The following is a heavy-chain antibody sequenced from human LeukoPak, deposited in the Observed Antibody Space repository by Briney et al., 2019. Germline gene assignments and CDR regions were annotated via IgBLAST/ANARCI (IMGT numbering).Heavy chain of an antibody. D-gene: IGHD6-13*01. Sequence: GGSLRLSCVVSGLSFSDYGMHWVRQAPGKGLEWVAVIWSDGSNKYYADSVKGRFTISRDNSKNTLYLQMNTLRADDTAVYFCASAAGPFDHWGQGTLVTVSS. CDR3: ASAAGPFDH. V-gene: IGHV3-33*01. CDR2: IWSDGSNK. CDR1: GLSFSDYG. J-gene: IGHJ4*02.